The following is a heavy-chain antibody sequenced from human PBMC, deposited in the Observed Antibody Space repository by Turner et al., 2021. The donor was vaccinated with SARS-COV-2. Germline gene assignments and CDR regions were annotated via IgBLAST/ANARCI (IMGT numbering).Heavy chain of an antibody. D-gene: IGHD6-13*01. CDR1: GFTFSSYA. Sequence: EVQLLESGGGLVQPGGSLRLSCAASGFTFSSYAMNWVRQAAGNGLEWVSGMSGGVGSTFYADSVKGRFTISRDNSKNTLYLQMNSLRAEDTAVYYCAKGSGGSSWYYFDSWGQGTLVTVSS. V-gene: IGHV3-23*01. CDR2: MSGGVGST. CDR3: AKGSGGSSWYYFDS. J-gene: IGHJ4*02.